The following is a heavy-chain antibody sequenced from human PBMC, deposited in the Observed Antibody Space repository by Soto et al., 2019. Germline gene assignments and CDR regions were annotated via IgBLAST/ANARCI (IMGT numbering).Heavy chain of an antibody. CDR3: ARGQRFSDWFDP. V-gene: IGHV4-4*07. Sequence: SETLSLPCTPSASSMNSYYWTLFRQPAGKGLEWIGRVYTSGGTHYNPSLKSRVTISVDTSKNQFSLRLISVTDADTAVYYCARGQRFSDWFDPWGQGTLVTVSS. J-gene: IGHJ5*02. D-gene: IGHD3-3*01. CDR1: ASSMNSYY. CDR2: VYTSGGT.